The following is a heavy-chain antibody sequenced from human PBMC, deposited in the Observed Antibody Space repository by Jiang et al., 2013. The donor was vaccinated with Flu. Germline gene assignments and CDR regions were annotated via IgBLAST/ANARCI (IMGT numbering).Heavy chain of an antibody. J-gene: IGHJ6*03. V-gene: IGHV4-39*01. CDR2: MYYSGTT. D-gene: IGHD3-10*01. Sequence: SLSCTVSTGSISSXSFYSNRFFWGWIRQPPGKGLEWIGSMYYSGTTYYNPSLKSRVTISVDTSKHQFSLKLNSVTAADTAVYYCARHAKYFGELESYFYMDVWGQRDHGHRLL. CDR3: ARHAKYFGELESYFYMDV. CDR1: TGSISSXSFY.